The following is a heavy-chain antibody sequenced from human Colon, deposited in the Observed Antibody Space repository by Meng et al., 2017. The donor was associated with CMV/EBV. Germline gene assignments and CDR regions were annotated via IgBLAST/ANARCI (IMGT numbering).Heavy chain of an antibody. Sequence: ASVKVFCKASGYSFTDNYIHWVRQAPGQGLEWMGWINPYSGDTSFAQNFQGRVTMTGDTSISTAYMEVTSLTYDDTALYFCARQLRGGGFDPWGLGTLVTVSS. D-gene: IGHD1-7*01. CDR3: ARQLRGGGFDP. J-gene: IGHJ5*02. V-gene: IGHV1-2*02. CDR1: GYSFTDNY. CDR2: INPYSGDT.